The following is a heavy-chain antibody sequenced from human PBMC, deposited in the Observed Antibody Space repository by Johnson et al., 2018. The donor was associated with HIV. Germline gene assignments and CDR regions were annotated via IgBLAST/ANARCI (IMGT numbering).Heavy chain of an antibody. J-gene: IGHJ3*02. V-gene: IGHV3-11*04. D-gene: IGHD4-23*01. Sequence: QVQLVESGGGLVKPGGSLRLSCAASGFIFSDYYMSWIRQAPGKGLEWVSYISSSGNPIYYADSVKGRFTISRDNAKNSLYLQMNSLRAGDTAVYYCARAERVVTPGGAAFDIWGQGTMVTVSS. CDR2: ISSSGNPI. CDR1: GFIFSDYY. CDR3: ARAERVVTPGGAAFDI.